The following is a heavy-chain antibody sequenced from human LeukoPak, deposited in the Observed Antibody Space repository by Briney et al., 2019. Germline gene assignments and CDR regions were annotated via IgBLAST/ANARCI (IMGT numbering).Heavy chain of an antibody. D-gene: IGHD1-26*01. V-gene: IGHV4-4*07. CDR3: ARENSGSYREFDY. Sequence: SETLSLTCTVSGGSISGYYWSWIRQPAGKGLEWIGRIYTSESTNYNASLKSRVSMSVDTSKNQFSLKLSSVTAADTAVFYCARENSGSYREFDYWGQGTLVTVSS. J-gene: IGHJ4*02. CDR1: GGSISGYY. CDR2: IYTSEST.